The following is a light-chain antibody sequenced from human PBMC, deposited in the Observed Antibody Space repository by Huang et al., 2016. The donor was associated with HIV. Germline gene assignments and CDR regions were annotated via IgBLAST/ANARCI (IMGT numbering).Light chain of an antibody. V-gene: IGKV3-11*01. CDR3: QQHIDWQT. Sequence: EVVLAQSPATLSLSPGEKATLSCRASQNVSRYLAWYQQKAGQSPSLLISDASNRATGIPARFSGSGSGTDFTLTISSLQPVDSAVYYCQQHIDWQTFGQGTTLEI. J-gene: IGKJ2*01. CDR1: QNVSRY. CDR2: DAS.